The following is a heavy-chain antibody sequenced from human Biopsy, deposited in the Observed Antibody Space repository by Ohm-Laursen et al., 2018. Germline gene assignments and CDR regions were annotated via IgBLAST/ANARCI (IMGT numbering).Heavy chain of an antibody. D-gene: IGHD2-8*01. CDR1: GFTFSSYG. Sequence: SLRLSCAASGFTFSSYGMHWVRQAPGKGLEWVAAIWYDGSNKNYADSVKGRFTISRGNSKNTLYLQMNSLRGEDTAVHYCAKCMTGGSNYYFHHCGQGTLVTVSS. CDR3: AKCMTGGSNYYFHH. V-gene: IGHV3-33*06. CDR2: IWYDGSNK. J-gene: IGHJ4*02.